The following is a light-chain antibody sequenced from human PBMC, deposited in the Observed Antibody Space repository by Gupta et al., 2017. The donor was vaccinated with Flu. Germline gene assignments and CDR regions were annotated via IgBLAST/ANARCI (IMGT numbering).Light chain of an antibody. J-gene: IGKJ2*01. CDR2: TAS. CDR3: QQRDSTLYT. Sequence: PSSLSASIGDRVIITCRASQSISSYLNWFQQKPGKAPKALIYTASNLQSGVPSRFSGSGSGTEFTLTISRLQPEDFATYYCQQRDSTLYTFGQGTKMEIK. CDR1: QSISSY. V-gene: IGKV1-39*01.